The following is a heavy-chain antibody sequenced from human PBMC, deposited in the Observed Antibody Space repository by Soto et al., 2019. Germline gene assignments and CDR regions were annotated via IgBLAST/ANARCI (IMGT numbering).Heavy chain of an antibody. J-gene: IGHJ5*02. CDR1: GGTFSSYA. D-gene: IGHD1-26*01. Sequence: QVQLVQSGAEVKKPGSSVKVSCKASGGTFSSYAISWVRQAPGQGLEWMGGIIPIFGTANYAQKFQGRVTITADESTSTAYMELSSRRSEDTAVYYCARDRQLMVGATGGWFDPGGQGTLVTVSS. CDR3: ARDRQLMVGATGGWFDP. CDR2: IIPIFGTA. V-gene: IGHV1-69*12.